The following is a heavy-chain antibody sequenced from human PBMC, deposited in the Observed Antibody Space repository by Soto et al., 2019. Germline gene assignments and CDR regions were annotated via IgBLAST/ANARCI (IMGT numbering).Heavy chain of an antibody. J-gene: IGHJ6*04. CDR1: RVAFSKFI. V-gene: IGHV1-69*01. D-gene: IGHD1-26*01. Sequence: QAQLEQSGGEVKKPGSSVKVSCTASRVAFSKFIVTWVRQAPGLGLEWVGGFIPIFGTANYAQKFQGRVTITADETTSTSYMEVNTLSSEDTAVYYCAKGMYSRPMGYYYGRAVWGKGTTVTVSA. CDR2: FIPIFGTA. CDR3: AKGMYSRPMGYYYGRAV.